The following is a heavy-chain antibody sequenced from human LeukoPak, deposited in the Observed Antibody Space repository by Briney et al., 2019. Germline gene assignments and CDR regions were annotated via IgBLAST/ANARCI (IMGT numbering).Heavy chain of an antibody. Sequence: GGSLRLSCAASGFTFSSYAMHWVRQAPGKGLEWVAVISYDGSNKYYADSVKGRFTISRDNSKNTLYLQMNSLRAEDTAVYYCARDEAPRSGYDAKFDYWGQGTLVTVSS. CDR3: ARDEAPRSGYDAKFDY. CDR2: ISYDGSNK. CDR1: GFTFSSYA. D-gene: IGHD5-12*01. V-gene: IGHV3-30*04. J-gene: IGHJ4*02.